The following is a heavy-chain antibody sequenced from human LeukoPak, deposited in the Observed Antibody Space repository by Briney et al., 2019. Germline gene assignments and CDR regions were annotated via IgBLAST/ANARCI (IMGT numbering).Heavy chain of an antibody. J-gene: IGHJ4*02. Sequence: ASVKVSWKASGYTFISYYMHWVRQAPGQGLEWMGIINPSGGSTSYPQKFQGRVTMTRDTSTSTVYMELSSLRSEDTAVYYCARVGRSSYGAFDYWGQGTLVTVSS. CDR2: INPSGGST. V-gene: IGHV1-46*01. CDR3: ARVGRSSYGAFDY. D-gene: IGHD4-17*01. CDR1: GYTFISYY.